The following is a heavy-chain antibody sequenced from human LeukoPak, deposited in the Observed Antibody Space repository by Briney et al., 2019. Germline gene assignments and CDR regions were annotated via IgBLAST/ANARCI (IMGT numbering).Heavy chain of an antibody. V-gene: IGHV3-73*01. J-gene: IGHJ5*02. D-gene: IGHD2-15*01. Sequence: GGSLRLSCAASVLSLRGLTVHWLRHSTGKGLEWVGHIDKKDNLYGTAYAESVQGRFTISSDDSKGTAFLHMDSLKTEDTALYYCTRDRGTYNWFDPWGRGGLVGVSS. CDR1: VLSLRGLT. CDR3: TRDRGTYNWFDP. CDR2: IDKKDNLYGT.